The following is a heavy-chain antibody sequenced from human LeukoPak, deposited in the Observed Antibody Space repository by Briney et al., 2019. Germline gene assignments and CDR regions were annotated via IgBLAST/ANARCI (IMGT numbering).Heavy chain of an antibody. CDR3: ARRRGYSGYDLDY. V-gene: IGHV3-33*01. CDR1: GFTFSSYG. J-gene: IGHJ4*02. D-gene: IGHD5-12*01. Sequence: GGSLRLSCAASGFTFSSYGMHWVRQAPGKGLEWVAVIWYDGSNKYYADSVKGRFTISKDNSKNTLYLQMNSLRAEDTTVYYCARRRGYSGYDLDYWGQGTLVTVSS. CDR2: IWYDGSNK.